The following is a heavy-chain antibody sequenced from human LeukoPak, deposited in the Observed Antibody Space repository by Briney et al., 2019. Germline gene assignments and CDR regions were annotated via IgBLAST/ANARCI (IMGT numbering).Heavy chain of an antibody. Sequence: SETLSLTCTVSGGSISSGDYYWSWIRQPPGKGREWIGYIYYSGSTYYNPSLKSRVTISVDTSKNQFSLKLSSVTAADTAVYYCARDGVRDCSSTSCYLAYWGQGTLVTVSS. CDR1: GGSISSGDYY. J-gene: IGHJ4*02. CDR3: ARDGVRDCSSTSCYLAY. D-gene: IGHD2-2*01. V-gene: IGHV4-30-4*01. CDR2: IYYSGST.